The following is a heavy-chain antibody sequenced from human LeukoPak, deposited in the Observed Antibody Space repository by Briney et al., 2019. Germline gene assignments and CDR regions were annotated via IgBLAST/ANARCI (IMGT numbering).Heavy chain of an antibody. V-gene: IGHV4-39*07. CDR3: ASSAAAGTTIWFDP. Sequence: SETLSLTCTVSGGSISSSSYYWGWIRQPPGKGLEWIGSIYHSGSTYYNPSLKSRVTISVDTSKNQFSLKLSSVTAADTAVYYCASSAAAGTTIWFDPWGQGTLVTVSS. J-gene: IGHJ5*02. CDR2: IYHSGST. D-gene: IGHD6-13*01. CDR1: GGSISSSSYY.